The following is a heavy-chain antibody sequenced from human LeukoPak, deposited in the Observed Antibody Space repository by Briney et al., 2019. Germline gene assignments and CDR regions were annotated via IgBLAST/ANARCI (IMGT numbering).Heavy chain of an antibody. D-gene: IGHD5-12*01. CDR3: AREWSGYDYKKLDY. CDR2: ISSGSGYI. V-gene: IGHV3-21*01. CDR1: GFTFSSFT. Sequence: GGSLRLSCAASGFTFSSFTMNWVRQAPGKGLEWVSGISSGSGYIYYADSVKGRFTISRDNAKNSLYLQMNSLRAEDTAVYYCAREWSGYDYKKLDYWGQGTLATVSS. J-gene: IGHJ4*02.